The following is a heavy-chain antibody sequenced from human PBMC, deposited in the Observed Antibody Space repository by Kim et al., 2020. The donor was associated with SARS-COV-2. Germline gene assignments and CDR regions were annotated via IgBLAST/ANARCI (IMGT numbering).Heavy chain of an antibody. D-gene: IGHD6-19*01. CDR3: ARDSFPRQWLVPPQFES. CDR2: ISRDGGKT. Sequence: GGSLRLSCAASGFIFDDYGMHWVRQVPGKGLECVCLISRDGGKTYYADSVKGRFTISRDNNKNSVYLKMNSLRIEDSGLYYCARDSFPRQWLVPPQFESRGQGSLVTVSS. CDR1: GFIFDDYG. J-gene: IGHJ4*02. V-gene: IGHV3-43*01.